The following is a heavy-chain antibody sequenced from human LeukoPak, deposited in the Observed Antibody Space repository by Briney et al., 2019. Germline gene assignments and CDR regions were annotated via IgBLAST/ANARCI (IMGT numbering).Heavy chain of an antibody. V-gene: IGHV1-8*01. CDR2: MNSNTGNT. CDR1: GYTLINYD. J-gene: IGHJ4*02. D-gene: IGHD1-1*01. Sequence: GASVKVSCKASGYTLINYDIMWVRQATGQGLEWMGWMNSNTGNTGYAQRFQGRVTMTRDTSRSTAYMELSSLGSEDTAVYYCTRGRGGTIDRGYMDYWGQGTLVAVSS. CDR3: TRGRGGTIDRGYMDY.